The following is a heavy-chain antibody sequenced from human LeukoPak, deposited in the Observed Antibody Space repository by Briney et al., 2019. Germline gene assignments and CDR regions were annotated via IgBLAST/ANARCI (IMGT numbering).Heavy chain of an antibody. J-gene: IGHJ5*02. V-gene: IGHV3-48*03. Sequence: GGSLRLSCAASGFDLSTYEMNWVRQAPGKGLEWIADITISGHTKNYADSVKGRFSISRDNAGTSLYLQMHGLRVEDTGVYYCARGDPHADLWGQGTLVTVSS. CDR3: ARGDPHADL. CDR1: GFDLSTYE. D-gene: IGHD5-24*01. CDR2: ITISGHTK.